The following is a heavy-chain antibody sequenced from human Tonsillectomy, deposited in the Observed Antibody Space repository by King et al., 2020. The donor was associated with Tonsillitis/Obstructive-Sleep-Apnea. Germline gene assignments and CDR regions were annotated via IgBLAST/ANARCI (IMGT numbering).Heavy chain of an antibody. D-gene: IGHD2-21*01. V-gene: IGHV3-48*03. Sequence: VQLVESGGGLVQPGGSLRLSCAASGFTFSSYEMNWVRQAPGKGLEWVSYISSGSTIYYADSVKGRFTISRDNAKNSLYLQMNSLRAEDTAVYYCARGPPYCGGDCYSYYFDYWGQGTLVTVSS. CDR2: ISSGSTI. CDR3: ARGPPYCGGDCYSYYFDY. J-gene: IGHJ4*02. CDR1: GFTFSSYE.